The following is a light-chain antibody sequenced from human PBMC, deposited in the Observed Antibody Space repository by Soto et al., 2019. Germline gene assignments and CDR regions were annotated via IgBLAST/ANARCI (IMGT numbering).Light chain of an antibody. CDR2: SAS. J-gene: IGKJ5*01. V-gene: IGKV3D-15*01. Sequence: TQCAATRYENTGGRASSSRRDSQSVSGNLAWDQQKPGQAPRPRIYSASTRATGIPARVSGSGAGTEVTLTMSSLHSEDLGVYYCHQYNNWPRGTIGRGTRLDIK. CDR3: HQYNNWPRGT. CDR1: QSVSGN.